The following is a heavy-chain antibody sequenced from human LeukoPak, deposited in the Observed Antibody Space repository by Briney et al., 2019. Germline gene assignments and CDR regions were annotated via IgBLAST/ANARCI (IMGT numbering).Heavy chain of an antibody. V-gene: IGHV4-34*01. J-gene: IGHJ5*02. CDR2: INHSGST. CDR3: ARPRYGSGSLDP. Sequence: PSETLSLTCAVYGESFSGHYWTWIRQPPGRGLEWIAEINHSGSTTSNPSLNNRVTISVDTSKNQFSLKLTSVTAADTAVYYCARPRYGSGSLDPWGQGTLVTVSS. D-gene: IGHD3-10*01. CDR1: GESFSGHY.